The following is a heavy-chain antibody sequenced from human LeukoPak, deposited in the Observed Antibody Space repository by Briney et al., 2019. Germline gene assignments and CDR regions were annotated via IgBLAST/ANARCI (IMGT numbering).Heavy chain of an antibody. CDR3: ARELGDGYNFGDY. D-gene: IGHD5-24*01. CDR2: ISSSSSYI. CDR1: GFTFSSYS. J-gene: IGHJ4*02. V-gene: IGHV3-21*01. Sequence: GGALKLSFSASGFTFSSYSMNWVRQAPREGLEGVASISSSSSYIYYADSVKGRFTISRDNAKTSLYLQMNSLRAEDTAVYYCARELGDGYNFGDYWGQGTLVTVSS.